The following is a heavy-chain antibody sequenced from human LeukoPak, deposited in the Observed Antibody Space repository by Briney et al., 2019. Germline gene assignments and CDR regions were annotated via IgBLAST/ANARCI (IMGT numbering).Heavy chain of an antibody. J-gene: IGHJ4*02. V-gene: IGHV3-23*01. CDR2: ISGSGDTT. D-gene: IGHD3-22*01. CDR1: GFDFSTYA. CDR3: AKERSLYYYDSSGYDY. Sequence: PGGSLRLSCAASGFDFSTYAMSWVRQAPGKGLEWVSGISGSGDTTYYADSVKGRFTISRDNSKNTLYLQMNSLRAEDTAVYYCAKERSLYYYDSSGYDYWGQGTLVTVSS.